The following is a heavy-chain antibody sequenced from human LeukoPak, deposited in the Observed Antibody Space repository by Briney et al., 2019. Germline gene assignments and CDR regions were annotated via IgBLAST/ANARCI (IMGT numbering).Heavy chain of an antibody. D-gene: IGHD6-13*01. Sequence: SETLSLTCTISGYSISSGYYWGWIRQPPGKGLEWIGSIYQSGGTYYNPSLKSRVTQSLDTSKNQFSLKLSSVTAADTAVYYCARIGRYSSTWYGDYWGQGTLVTVSS. V-gene: IGHV4-38-2*02. CDR2: IYQSGGT. CDR3: ARIGRYSSTWYGDY. J-gene: IGHJ4*02. CDR1: GYSISSGYY.